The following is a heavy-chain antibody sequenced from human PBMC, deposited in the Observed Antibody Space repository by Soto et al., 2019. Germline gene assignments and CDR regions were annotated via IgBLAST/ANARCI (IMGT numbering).Heavy chain of an antibody. CDR1: GGSISSSSYY. J-gene: IGHJ6*03. V-gene: IGHV4-39*01. D-gene: IGHD4-17*01. Sequence: QLQLQESGPGLVKPSETLSLTCTVSGGSISSSSYYWGWIRQPPGKGLEWLGSINYGGSTYYNPSLKSRVTISVDTSKNQFSLKLNSVTAADTAVYYCASPPTTVTTRYYYYMDVWGKGTAVTVSS. CDR2: INYGGST. CDR3: ASPPTTVTTRYYYYMDV.